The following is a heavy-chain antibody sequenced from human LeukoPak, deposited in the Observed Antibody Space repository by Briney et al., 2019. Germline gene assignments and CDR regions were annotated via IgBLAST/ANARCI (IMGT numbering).Heavy chain of an antibody. Sequence: ASVKVSRKASGFTFSSYGIRWVRQAPGQGLEWMGWISAYNGKTNYAQKFQGRVTMTTDTSTSTAYMDLRSLRSDDTAVYYCARGGALTSFDSWGQGTLITVSS. CDR1: GFTFSSYG. D-gene: IGHD1-26*01. CDR2: ISAYNGKT. J-gene: IGHJ4*02. V-gene: IGHV1-18*01. CDR3: ARGGALTSFDS.